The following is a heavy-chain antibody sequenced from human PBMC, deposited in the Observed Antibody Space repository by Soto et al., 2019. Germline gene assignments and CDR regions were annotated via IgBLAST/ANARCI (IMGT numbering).Heavy chain of an antibody. V-gene: IGHV4-4*02. CDR3: SSSSKFDAFDI. J-gene: IGHJ3*02. D-gene: IGHD6-13*01. CDR1: GGSISSSNW. CDR2: IYHSGST. Sequence: SETLSLTCAVSGGSISSSNWGSWVRQPPGKGLEWIGEIYHSGSTNYNPSLKSRVTISVDKSKNQFSLKLSSVTAADTAVYYCSSSSKFDAFDIWGQGTMVTVSS.